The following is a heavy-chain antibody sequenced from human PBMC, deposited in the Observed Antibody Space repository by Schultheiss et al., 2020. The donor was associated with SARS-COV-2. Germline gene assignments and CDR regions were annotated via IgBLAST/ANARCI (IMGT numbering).Heavy chain of an antibody. CDR2: IYYSGST. Sequence: SETLSLTCAVSGGSISSGGYSWIWIRQPPGKGLEWIGYIYYSGSTYYNPSLKSRVTISVDTSKNQFSLKLSSVTAADTAVYYCAIQWGTSWGQGTLVTVAS. CDR3: AIQWGTS. CDR1: GGSISSGGYS. J-gene: IGHJ5*02. D-gene: IGHD3-16*01. V-gene: IGHV4-30-2*03.